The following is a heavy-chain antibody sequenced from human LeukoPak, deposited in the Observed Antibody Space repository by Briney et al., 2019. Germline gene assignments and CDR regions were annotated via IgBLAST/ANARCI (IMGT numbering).Heavy chain of an antibody. CDR1: GGSISSYY. CDR2: IYYSGST. J-gene: IGHJ4*02. Sequence: SETLSLTCTVSGGSISSYYWSWIRQPPGKGLEWIGYIYYSGSTNYNPSLKSRVTISVDTSKNQFSLKLSSVTAADTAVYYCARVQHYDILTGYSYYFDYWGQGTLVTVSS. V-gene: IGHV4-59*01. CDR3: ARVQHYDILTGYSYYFDY. D-gene: IGHD3-9*01.